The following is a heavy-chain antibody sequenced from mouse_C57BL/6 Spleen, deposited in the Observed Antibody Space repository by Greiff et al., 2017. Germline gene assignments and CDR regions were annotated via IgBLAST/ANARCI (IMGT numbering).Heavy chain of an antibody. CDR3: ARDYGSSYAWFAY. CDR2: IHPNSGST. CDR1: GYTFTSYW. J-gene: IGHJ3*01. V-gene: IGHV1-64*01. Sequence: VKLQQPGAELVKPGASVKLSCKASGYTFTSYWMHWVKQRPGQGLEWIGMIHPNSGSTNYNEKFKSKATLTVDKSSSTAYMQLSSLTSEDSAVYYCARDYGSSYAWFAYWGQGTLVTVSA. D-gene: IGHD1-1*01.